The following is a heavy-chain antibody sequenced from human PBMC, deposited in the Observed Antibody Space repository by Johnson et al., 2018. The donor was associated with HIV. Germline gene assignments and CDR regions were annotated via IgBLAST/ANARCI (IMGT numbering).Heavy chain of an antibody. CDR1: GFTFSRYW. V-gene: IGHV3-7*03. CDR3: ARDHLRRSHAFDI. D-gene: IGHD2-15*01. Sequence: VQLVESGGGLVQPGGSLRLSCAASGFTFSRYWMSWVRQAPGKGLEWVANIKQDGSEKYYVDSVKGRFTISRDNAKNSLYLQMNSLRAEDTAVYYCARDHLRRSHAFDIWGQGTMVTVSS. J-gene: IGHJ3*02. CDR2: IKQDGSEK.